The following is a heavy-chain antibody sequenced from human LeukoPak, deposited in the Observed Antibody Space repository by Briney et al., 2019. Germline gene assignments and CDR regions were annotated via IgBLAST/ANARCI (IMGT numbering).Heavy chain of an antibody. J-gene: IGHJ4*02. CDR2: ISAYNGNT. Sequence: GASVKVSCKASGYTFTSYGISWVRQAPGQGLEWMGWISAYNGNTNYAQKLQGRVTMTTDTSTSTAYMELRGLRSDDTAVYYCARDSYVWGSYRPRGDFDYWGQGTLVTVSS. CDR1: GYTFTSYG. CDR3: ARDSYVWGSYRPRGDFDY. V-gene: IGHV1-18*01. D-gene: IGHD3-16*02.